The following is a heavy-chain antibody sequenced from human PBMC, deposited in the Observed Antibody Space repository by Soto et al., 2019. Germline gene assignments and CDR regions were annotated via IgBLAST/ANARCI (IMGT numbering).Heavy chain of an antibody. CDR3: ARDGNYGSGSRSSYYYYGMDV. Sequence: GESLKISCAASGFTFSSYGMHWVRQAPGKGLEWVAVIWYDGSNKYYADSVKGRFTISRDNSKNTLYLQMNSLRAEDTAVYYCARDGNYGSGSRSSYYYYGMDVWGQGTTVTVSS. CDR1: GFTFSSYG. V-gene: IGHV3-33*01. J-gene: IGHJ6*02. CDR2: IWYDGSNK. D-gene: IGHD3-10*01.